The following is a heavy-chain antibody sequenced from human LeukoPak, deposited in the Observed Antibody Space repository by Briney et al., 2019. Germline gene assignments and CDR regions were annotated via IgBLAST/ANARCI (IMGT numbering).Heavy chain of an antibody. CDR2: ISGSGDST. CDR1: GFTFSSYA. V-gene: IGHV3-23*01. Sequence: GGSLRLSCAASGFTFSSYAMSWVRQAPGKGLEWVSAISGSGDSTYYADSVKGRFAISRDNSKNTLYLQMNSLRAEDTAVYYCAKFPYYDFWSGYFFDYWGQGTLVTVSS. CDR3: AKFPYYDFWSGYFFDY. D-gene: IGHD3-3*01. J-gene: IGHJ4*02.